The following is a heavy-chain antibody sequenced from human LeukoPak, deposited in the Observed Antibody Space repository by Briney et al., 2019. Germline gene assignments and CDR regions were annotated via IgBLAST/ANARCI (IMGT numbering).Heavy chain of an antibody. CDR1: GGSISSGSYC. J-gene: IGHJ4*02. CDR3: ARSPKDWLLEEAYCFDY. Sequence: PSETLSLTCTVSGGSISSGSYCWSWIRQPAGKGLEWIGHIYTSGNTNYNPSLKCRVTISVDTSKNQFSLKLSSVTAADTAVYYCARSPKDWLLEEAYCFDYWGQGTLVTVSS. V-gene: IGHV4-61*09. CDR2: IYTSGNT. D-gene: IGHD3/OR15-3a*01.